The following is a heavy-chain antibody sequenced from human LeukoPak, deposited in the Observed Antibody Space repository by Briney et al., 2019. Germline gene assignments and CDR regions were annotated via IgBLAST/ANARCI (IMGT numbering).Heavy chain of an antibody. CDR2: ISSSGDST. V-gene: IGHV3-23*01. D-gene: IGHD1-26*01. Sequence: PGGSLRLSCAASRFTFSSFAMSWVRQAPGRGLEWVSAISSSGDSTYYADSVKGRFTISRDNSKNTLYLQMNNLRAEDTAVYYCAKDQGGGGSYPPDAFDIWGQGTMVTVSS. CDR3: AKDQGGGGSYPPDAFDI. CDR1: RFTFSSFA. J-gene: IGHJ3*02.